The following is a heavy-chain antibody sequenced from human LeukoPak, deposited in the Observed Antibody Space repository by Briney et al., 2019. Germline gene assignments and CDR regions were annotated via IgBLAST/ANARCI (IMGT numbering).Heavy chain of an antibody. CDR3: AKSRSDILTGYYGPFDY. V-gene: IGHV3-30*18. Sequence: GGFLRLSCAASGFTFSSYGMHWVRQAPGKGLEWVAVISYDGSNKYYADSVKGRFTISRDNSKNTLYLQMNSLRAEDTAVYYCAKSRSDILTGYYGPFDYWGQGTLVTVSS. J-gene: IGHJ4*02. CDR1: GFTFSSYG. CDR2: ISYDGSNK. D-gene: IGHD3-9*01.